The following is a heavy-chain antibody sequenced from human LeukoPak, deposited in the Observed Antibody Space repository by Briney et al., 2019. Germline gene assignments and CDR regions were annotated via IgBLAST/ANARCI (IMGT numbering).Heavy chain of an antibody. V-gene: IGHV4-39*07. CDR1: GGSISSSSSY. CDR2: IYYSGST. Sequence: SETLSLTCTVSGGSISSSSSYWGWIRQPPGKGLEWIGSIYYSGSTYNNPSLKSRVTISADASKNQLSLKLSSVTAADTAVYYCSRDPSQNWFDPWGQGTLVAVSS. CDR3: SRDPSQNWFDP. J-gene: IGHJ5*02.